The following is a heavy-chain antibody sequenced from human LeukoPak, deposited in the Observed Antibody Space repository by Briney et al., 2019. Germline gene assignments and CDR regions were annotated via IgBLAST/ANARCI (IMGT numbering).Heavy chain of an antibody. CDR1: GYTFTGYY. D-gene: IGHD3-10*01. CDR3: AKSYGSGGYYYGMDV. CDR2: INPNSGGT. J-gene: IGHJ6*04. Sequence: GASVKVSCKASGYTFTGYYMHWVRQAPGQGLEWMGWINPNSGGTNYAQKFQGWVTMTGDTSISTAYMELSRLRSDDTAVYYCAKSYGSGGYYYGMDVWGKGTTVTVSS. V-gene: IGHV1-2*04.